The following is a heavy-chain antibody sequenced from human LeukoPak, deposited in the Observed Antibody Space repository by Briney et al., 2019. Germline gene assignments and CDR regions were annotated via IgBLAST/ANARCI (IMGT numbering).Heavy chain of an antibody. J-gene: IGHJ4*02. CDR1: GFTFSSYA. D-gene: IGHD3-10*01. CDR3: AKKYYYGSGSYIFHFDH. V-gene: IGHV3-23*01. CDR2: ISGSGGST. Sequence: PGGSLRLSCAASGFTFSSYAMSWVRQAPGKGLEWVSAISGSGGSTYYADSVKGRFTISRDNSKHTLYLQMNSLRAEDTAVYYCAKKYYYGSGSYIFHFDHRGQGTPVTVSS.